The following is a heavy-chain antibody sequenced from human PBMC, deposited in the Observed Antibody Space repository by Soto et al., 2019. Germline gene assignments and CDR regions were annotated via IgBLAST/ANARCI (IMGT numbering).Heavy chain of an antibody. CDR3: AKEEQQLVQGGGWFDP. CDR1: GFTFSSYA. D-gene: IGHD6-13*01. J-gene: IGHJ5*02. CDR2: ISGSGGST. V-gene: IGHV3-23*01. Sequence: GESLKISCAASGFTFSSYAMSWVRQAPGKGLEWVSAISGSGGSTYYADSVKGRFTISRDNSKNTLYLQMNSLRAEDTAVYYCAKEEQQLVQGGGWFDPWGQGTLVTVSS.